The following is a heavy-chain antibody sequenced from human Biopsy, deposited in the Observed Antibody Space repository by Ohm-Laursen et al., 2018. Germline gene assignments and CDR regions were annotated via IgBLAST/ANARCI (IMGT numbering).Heavy chain of an antibody. CDR1: GFTFSRHG. V-gene: IGHV3-33*01. CDR3: ARDAEEFDSSGPRFDY. Sequence: SLRLSCTASGFTFSRHGMHWVRQAPGKGLEWVAVIWSDGNNKYYADSVKGRFTISRDTSRNTLYMQMNSLRVEDTALYYCARDAEEFDSSGPRFDYWRQGTLVTVSS. CDR2: IWSDGNNK. J-gene: IGHJ4*02. D-gene: IGHD3-22*01.